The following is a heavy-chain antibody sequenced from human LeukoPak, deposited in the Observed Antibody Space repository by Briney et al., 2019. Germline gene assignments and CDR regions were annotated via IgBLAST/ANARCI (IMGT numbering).Heavy chain of an antibody. D-gene: IGHD1-26*01. J-gene: IGHJ4*02. CDR2: FDPEDGET. CDR1: GYTLTVLS. V-gene: IGHV1-24*01. CDR3: ATVSVGATWRFDY. Sequence: ASVKVSCXVSGYTLTVLSMHWVRQAPGKGLEWMGGFDPEDGETIYAQKFQGRVTMTEDTSTDTAYMELSSLRSEDTAVYYCATVSVGATWRFDYWGQGTLVTVSS.